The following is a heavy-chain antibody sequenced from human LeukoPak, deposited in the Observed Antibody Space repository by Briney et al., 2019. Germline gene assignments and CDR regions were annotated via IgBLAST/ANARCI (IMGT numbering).Heavy chain of an antibody. CDR1: GGSISSSSYY. V-gene: IGHV4-39*07. Sequence: TSETLSLTCTVSGGSISSSSYYWGWIRQPPGKGLEWIGSGYYSGSTNYNPSLKSRVTISVDTSKNQFSLKLSSVTAADTAVYYCARAGRNFDYWGQGTLVTVSS. CDR3: ARAGRNFDY. CDR2: GYYSGST. J-gene: IGHJ4*02.